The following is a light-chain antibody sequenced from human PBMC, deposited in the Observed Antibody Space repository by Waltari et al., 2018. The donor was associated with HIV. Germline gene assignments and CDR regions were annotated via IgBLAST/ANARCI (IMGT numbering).Light chain of an antibody. CDR2: GVS. CDR3: QQYNNWPLS. V-gene: IGKV3-15*01. J-gene: IGKJ2*01. Sequence: EIVMTQSPATLSVSPGERATLSCRASQSFSSDLAWYQHKPGQAPRLLIYGVSTRATGIPARFSGSGSGTEFTLTISSLQSEDFAVYYCQQYNNWPLSFGQGTKVQI. CDR1: QSFSSD.